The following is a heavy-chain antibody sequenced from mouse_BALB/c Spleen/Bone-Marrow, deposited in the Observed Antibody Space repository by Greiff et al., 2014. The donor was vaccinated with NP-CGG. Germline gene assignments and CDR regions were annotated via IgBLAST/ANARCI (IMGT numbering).Heavy chain of an antibody. D-gene: IGHD1-1*02. CDR2: IYPGSSIT. CDR3: TRYYYRVSAWFAY. V-gene: IGHV1-5*01. Sequence: EVQLQQSGTVLARPGASVKLSCKASGYTFTSYWMHWVKQRPGQGLEWIGAIYPGSSITSYNEKFKGKAKLTADTSTSTAYMELSSLTNEDSAVYCCTRYYYRVSAWFAYWGQGTLVTVSA. CDR1: GYTFTSYW. J-gene: IGHJ3*01.